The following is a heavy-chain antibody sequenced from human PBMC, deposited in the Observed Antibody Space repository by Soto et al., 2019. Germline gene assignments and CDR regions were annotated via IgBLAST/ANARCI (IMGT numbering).Heavy chain of an antibody. D-gene: IGHD3-10*01. CDR1: GGSISSYY. CDR2: IYYTGST. V-gene: IGHV4-59*01. J-gene: IGHJ2*01. Sequence: QVQLQESGPGLVKPSETLSLTCTVSGGSISSYYWSWIRQPPGKGLEWIGYIYYTGSTNYNPSLXSRXXXXXXXXXXXXXXXXXXXXXXXXXXYYCANXXWYFDLWGRGTLVTVSS. CDR3: ANXXWYFDL.